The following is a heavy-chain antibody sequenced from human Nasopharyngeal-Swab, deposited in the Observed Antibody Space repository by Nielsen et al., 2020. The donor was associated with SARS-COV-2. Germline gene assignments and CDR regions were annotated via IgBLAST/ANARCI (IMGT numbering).Heavy chain of an antibody. CDR2: IYYSGGT. J-gene: IGHJ5*02. CDR3: ARQGYCSSTSCDNWFDP. V-gene: IGHV4-39*01. Sequence: WIRPPPGKGLEWIGSIYYSGGTYYNPSLKSRVTISVDTSKNQFSLKLSSVTAADTAVYYCARQGYCSSTSCDNWFDPWGQGTLVTVSS. D-gene: IGHD2-2*01.